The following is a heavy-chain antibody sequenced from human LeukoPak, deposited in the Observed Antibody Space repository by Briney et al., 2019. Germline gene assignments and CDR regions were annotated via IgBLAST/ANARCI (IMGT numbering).Heavy chain of an antibody. J-gene: IGHJ6*02. V-gene: IGHV1-2*02. Sequence: ASVKVSCKASGYTFTGYYMHWVRQAPGQGLEWMGWINPNSGGTNYAQKFQGRVTMTRDTSISTAYMGLSRLRSDDTAVYYCARVHLPPSIVGATSYYGMDVWGQGTTVTVSS. D-gene: IGHD1-26*01. CDR2: INPNSGGT. CDR1: GYTFTGYY. CDR3: ARVHLPPSIVGATSYYGMDV.